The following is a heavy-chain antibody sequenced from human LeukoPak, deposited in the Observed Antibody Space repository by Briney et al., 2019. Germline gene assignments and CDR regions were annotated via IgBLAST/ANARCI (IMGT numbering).Heavy chain of an antibody. CDR3: ATSMVRGGKTEVHWDY. V-gene: IGHV1-24*01. CDR2: FDPEDGET. J-gene: IGHJ4*02. D-gene: IGHD3-10*01. Sequence: ASVKVSCKVSGYTLTELSMHWVRQAPGKGLEWMGGFDPEDGETIYAQKFQGRVTMTEDTSTDTAYMELSSLRSEDTAVYYCATSMVRGGKTEVHWDYWGQGTLVTVSS. CDR1: GYTLTELS.